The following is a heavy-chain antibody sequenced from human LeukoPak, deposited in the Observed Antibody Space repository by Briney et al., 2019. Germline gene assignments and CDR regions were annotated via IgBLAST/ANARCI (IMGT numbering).Heavy chain of an antibody. CDR1: GYTFTSYD. Sequence: VASAKVSCKASGYTFTSYDINWVRQATGQGLEWMGWMNPNSGNTGYAQKFQGRVTMTRNTSISTAYMELSSLRSEDTAVYYCARAGARQIAAVGYWGQGTLVTVSS. D-gene: IGHD6-13*01. V-gene: IGHV1-8*01. CDR2: MNPNSGNT. J-gene: IGHJ4*02. CDR3: ARAGARQIAAVGY.